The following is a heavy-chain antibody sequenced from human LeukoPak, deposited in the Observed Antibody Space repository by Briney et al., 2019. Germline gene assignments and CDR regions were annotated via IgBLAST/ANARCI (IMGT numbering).Heavy chain of an antibody. J-gene: IGHJ4*02. CDR1: GYTFTGYY. CDR2: INPNSGGT. D-gene: IGHD3-22*01. CDR3: ARESIFYYYDSSGSLFFDY. Sequence: ASAKVSCKASGYTFTGYYMHWVRQAPGQGLEWMGWINPNSGGTIYAQKFQGRVTMTRDTSISTAYMELSRLRSDDTAVYYCARESIFYYYDSSGSLFFDYWGQGTLVTVSS. V-gene: IGHV1-2*02.